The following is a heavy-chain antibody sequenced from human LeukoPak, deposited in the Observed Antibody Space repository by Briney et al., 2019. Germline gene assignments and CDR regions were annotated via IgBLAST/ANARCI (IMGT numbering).Heavy chain of an antibody. CDR3: ARVPRSLRFLEWFFDY. CDR1: GFTFSSYS. V-gene: IGHV3-21*01. CDR2: ISSSSSYI. J-gene: IGHJ4*02. D-gene: IGHD3-3*01. Sequence: GGSLRLSCAASGFTFSSYSMNWVRQAPGKGLEWVSSISSSSSYIYYADSVKGRFTISRDNAKNSLYLQMNSLRAEDTAVYYCARVPRSLRFLEWFFDYWGQGTLVTVSS.